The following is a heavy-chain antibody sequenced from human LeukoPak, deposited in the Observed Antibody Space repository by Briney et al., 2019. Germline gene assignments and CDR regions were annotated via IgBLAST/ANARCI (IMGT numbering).Heavy chain of an antibody. J-gene: IGHJ4*02. Sequence: GGSLRLSCAASGFTFSRYAMHWVRQAPGKGLECVSAISSNGGSTYYANSVKGRFTISRDNSKNTLYLQMGSLRAEDMAVYYCARESATSGWLFDSWGQGTLVTVSS. CDR2: ISSNGGST. D-gene: IGHD6-19*01. V-gene: IGHV3-64*01. CDR3: ARESATSGWLFDS. CDR1: GFTFSRYA.